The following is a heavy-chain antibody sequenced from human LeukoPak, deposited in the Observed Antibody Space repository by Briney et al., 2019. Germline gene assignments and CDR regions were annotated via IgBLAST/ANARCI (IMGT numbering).Heavy chain of an antibody. CDR2: ISYDGSNK. Sequence: QAGGSLRLSCAASGFTFSSYAMHWVRQAPGKGREWVADISYDGSNKYYADSVKGRFTISRDNSKNTLYLQMNSLRAEDTAVYYCARGTYYDFWSGHLTHDHAFDIWGQGTMVTVSS. J-gene: IGHJ3*02. CDR3: ARGTYYDFWSGHLTHDHAFDI. CDR1: GFTFSSYA. D-gene: IGHD3-3*01. V-gene: IGHV3-30*04.